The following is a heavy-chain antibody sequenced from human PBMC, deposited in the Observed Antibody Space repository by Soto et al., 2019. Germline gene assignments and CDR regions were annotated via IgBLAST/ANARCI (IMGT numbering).Heavy chain of an antibody. CDR3: AKDLGFGSGWYKLDY. V-gene: IGHV3-30*18. J-gene: IGHJ4*02. Sequence: GGSLRLSCAASGFTFSSYGMHWVRQAPGKGLEWVAVISYDGSNKYYADSVKGRFTISRDNSKNTLYLQMNSLRAEDTAVYYCAKDLGFGSGWYKLDYWGQGTLVTVSS. CDR2: ISYDGSNK. CDR1: GFTFSSYG. D-gene: IGHD6-19*01.